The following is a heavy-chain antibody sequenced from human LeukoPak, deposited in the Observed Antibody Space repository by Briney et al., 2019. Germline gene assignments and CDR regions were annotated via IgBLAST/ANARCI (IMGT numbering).Heavy chain of an antibody. V-gene: IGHV4-59*12. D-gene: IGHD6-19*01. Sequence: KPSETLSLTCTVSGGSISSYYWSWIRQPPGKGLEWIGYIYYSGSTNYNPSLKSRVTISVDTSKNQFSLKLSPVTAADTAVYYCARDSGWYGEFGYYYGMDVWGQGTTVTVSS. CDR1: GGSISSYY. J-gene: IGHJ6*02. CDR3: ARDSGWYGEFGYYYGMDV. CDR2: IYYSGST.